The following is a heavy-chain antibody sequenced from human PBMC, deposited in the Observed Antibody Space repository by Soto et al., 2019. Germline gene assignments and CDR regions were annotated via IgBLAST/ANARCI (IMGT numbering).Heavy chain of an antibody. CDR2: INPNSDGT. Sequence: ASVQVSCKASGYTFTGYYMHWVRQAPGQGLEWMGWINPNSDGTNYAQKFQGWVTMTRDTSISTAYMELSRLRSDDTAVYYCARDPTPRDYYDSSGYIYYYGMDVWGQGTTVTVSS. J-gene: IGHJ6*02. V-gene: IGHV1-2*04. CDR1: GYTFTGYY. CDR3: ARDPTPRDYYDSSGYIYYYGMDV. D-gene: IGHD3-22*01.